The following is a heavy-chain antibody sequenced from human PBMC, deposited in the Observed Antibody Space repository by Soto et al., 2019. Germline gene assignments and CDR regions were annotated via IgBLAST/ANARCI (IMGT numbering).Heavy chain of an antibody. CDR1: GFTFSNYH. CDR2: VWYDESNK. J-gene: IGHJ6*02. Sequence: QVQLVESGGGVVQPGRSLRLSCAASGFTFSNYHMHWVRQAPGKGLEWVAVVWYDESNKYYADSLKGRFTISRDSSKSTLYLQMNSLRAEDTAVYYCARDDYGMDVWGRGTSVTVSS. V-gene: IGHV3-33*01. CDR3: ARDDYGMDV.